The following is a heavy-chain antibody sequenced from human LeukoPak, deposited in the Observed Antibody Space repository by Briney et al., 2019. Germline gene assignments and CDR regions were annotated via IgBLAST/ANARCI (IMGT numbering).Heavy chain of an antibody. CDR2: INPNSGNT. J-gene: IGHJ6*03. CDR3: ARDYYDGSAYSYYYYYMDV. Sequence: ASVNVSCKASGYTFTSYDINWVRQATGQGLEWMGWINPNSGNTGYAQKFHGRVTITRNTSISTAYMELSSLKSEDTAVYYCARDYYDGSAYSYYYYYMDVWGKGTTVTVSS. V-gene: IGHV1-8*03. D-gene: IGHD3-22*01. CDR1: GYTFTSYD.